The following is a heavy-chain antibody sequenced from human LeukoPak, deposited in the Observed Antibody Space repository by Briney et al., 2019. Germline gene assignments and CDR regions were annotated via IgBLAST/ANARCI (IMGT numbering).Heavy chain of an antibody. V-gene: IGHV3-30*04. D-gene: IGHD2-2*01. CDR2: ISYDGSNK. CDR3: AKDWRLSNFDY. CDR1: GFTFSRYG. Sequence: HPGGSLRLSCAASGFTFSRYGMHWVRQAPGKGLEWVTAISYDGSNKYYADSVKGRFTISRDNSKNTLYLQMNSLRAEDTAVYYCAKDWRLSNFDYWGQGTLVTVSS. J-gene: IGHJ4*02.